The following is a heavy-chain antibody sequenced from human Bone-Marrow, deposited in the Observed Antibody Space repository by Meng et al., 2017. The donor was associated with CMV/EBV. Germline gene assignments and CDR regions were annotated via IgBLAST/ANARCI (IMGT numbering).Heavy chain of an antibody. Sequence: GGCLRLSCAAAGLTVSSYAMSWVGQAPGKGLEWVSIIYSGGSSTYYVGSVKGRFSIYRDEPKHTLYLQMNSLRAEDAAVYYCAKGRRWVDCSGYYRTAFYFDCWGQGTLVTVSS. J-gene: IGHJ4*02. CDR2: IYSGGSST. CDR1: GLTVSSYA. CDR3: AKGRRWVDCSGYYRTAFYFDC. D-gene: IGHD3-22*01. V-gene: IGHV3-23*03.